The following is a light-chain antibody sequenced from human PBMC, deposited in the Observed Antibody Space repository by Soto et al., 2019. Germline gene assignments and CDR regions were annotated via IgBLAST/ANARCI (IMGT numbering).Light chain of an antibody. CDR2: ATS. CDR1: QGINNW. J-gene: IGKJ4*01. V-gene: IGKV1-12*01. Sequence: DIQMTQSPSSVSASVGDRVTITCRASQGINNWLAWYQQRPGKAPKLLIYATSSLQTGVPSRFSGSGSGTDFTLTISNLQPEDFGIYYCQQANSFPLTLGGGTKVDIK. CDR3: QQANSFPLT.